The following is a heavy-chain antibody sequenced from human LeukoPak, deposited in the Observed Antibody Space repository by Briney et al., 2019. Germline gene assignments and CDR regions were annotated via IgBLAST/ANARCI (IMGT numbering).Heavy chain of an antibody. J-gene: IGHJ4*01. CDR3: ARDWKADF. Sequence: PGGSLRLSCATSGFTFSTYAMTWVRQAPGKGLEWVSAIDIYYAKTNYADSVKGRFTISRDNSKNTPYLQMNSLRGEDTAKYYCARDWKADFWGHGTLVTVSS. D-gene: IGHD1-1*01. CDR1: GFTFSTYA. V-gene: IGHV3-23*05. CDR2: IDIYYAKT.